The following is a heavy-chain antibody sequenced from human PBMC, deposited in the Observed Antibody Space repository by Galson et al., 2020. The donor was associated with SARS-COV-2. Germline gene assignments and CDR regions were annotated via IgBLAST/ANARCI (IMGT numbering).Heavy chain of an antibody. CDR2: VSYDGYNT. Sequence: GGSLRLSCVASGFTFSLYAMHWVRQAPGEGLEWVAVVSYDGYNTYYADSVKGRFIVSRDNAKNTLYLQVNSLRPEDTAVYYCAKSYSGSYKSDFDYWGQGTLVTVSS. D-gene: IGHD1-26*01. J-gene: IGHJ4*02. CDR1: GFTFSLYA. V-gene: IGHV3-30*04. CDR3: AKSYSGSYKSDFDY.